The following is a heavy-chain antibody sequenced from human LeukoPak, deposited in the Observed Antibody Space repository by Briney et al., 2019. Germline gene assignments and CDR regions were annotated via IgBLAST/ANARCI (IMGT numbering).Heavy chain of an antibody. CDR2: IKSKTDGGTT. CDR1: GFTFSNAW. J-gene: IGHJ4*02. Sequence: GGPLRLSCAASGFTFSNAWMSWVRQAPGKGLEWVGRIKSKTDGGTTEYAASVKGRFTISRDDSKSIAYLQMNSLKTEDTAVYYCTRAISSGWSTDYFDYWGQGTLVTVSS. V-gene: IGHV3-15*01. CDR3: TRAISSGWSTDYFDY. D-gene: IGHD6-19*01.